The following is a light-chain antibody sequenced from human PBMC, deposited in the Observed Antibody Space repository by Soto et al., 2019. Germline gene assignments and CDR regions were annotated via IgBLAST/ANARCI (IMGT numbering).Light chain of an antibody. CDR2: VAS. CDR3: QQNDKWPTWT. Sequence: EIVITQFPATPSVSPGESDTPSCRAIQNINSNLAWYQQKPGQAPRLLVYVASTRATGVPARFSGNGSGTEFTLTISSLQSEDSAVYYCQQNDKWPTWTFGQGTKVDIK. J-gene: IGKJ1*01. CDR1: QNINSN. V-gene: IGKV3-15*01.